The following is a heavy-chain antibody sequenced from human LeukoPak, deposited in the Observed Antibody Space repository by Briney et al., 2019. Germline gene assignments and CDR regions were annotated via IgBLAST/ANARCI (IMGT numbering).Heavy chain of an antibody. Sequence: GGSLRLSCAASGFTLSSYSMNWVRQAPGKGLEWVSSISSSSSYINYADSVKGRFTISRDNAKNSLYLQMNSLRAEDTAVYYCAREGEVSNYARLYYMDVWGKGTTVTVSS. CDR1: GFTLSSYS. V-gene: IGHV3-21*01. CDR2: ISSSSSYI. CDR3: AREGEVSNYARLYYMDV. D-gene: IGHD4-11*01. J-gene: IGHJ6*03.